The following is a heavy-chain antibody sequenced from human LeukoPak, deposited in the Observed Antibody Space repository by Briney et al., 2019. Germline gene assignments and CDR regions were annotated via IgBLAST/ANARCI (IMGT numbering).Heavy chain of an antibody. CDR3: ARADIAVAGTNFDY. CDR2: IYHSGTT. J-gene: IGHJ4*02. D-gene: IGHD6-19*01. CDR1: GYSINSGYY. V-gene: IGHV4-38-2*02. Sequence: SETLSLTCTVSGYSINSGYYWGWIRQPPGKGLEWIGSIYHSGTTYYNPSPKSRVTISVDTSKNQFSLKLNSVTAADTAIYYCARADIAVAGTNFDYWGQGTLVTVSS.